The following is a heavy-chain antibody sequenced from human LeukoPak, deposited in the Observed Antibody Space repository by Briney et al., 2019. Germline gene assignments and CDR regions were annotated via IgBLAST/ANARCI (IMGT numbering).Heavy chain of an antibody. J-gene: IGHJ3*02. CDR3: AKAFRNLLDAFDI. CDR1: GYTFTSYG. V-gene: IGHV3-30*18. D-gene: IGHD1-14*01. Sequence: SCKASGYTFTSYGMHWVRQAPGKGLEWVAVISYDGSNKYYADSVKGRFTISRDNSKNTLYLQMNSLRAEDTAVYYCAKAFRNLLDAFDIWGQGTMVTVSS. CDR2: ISYDGSNK.